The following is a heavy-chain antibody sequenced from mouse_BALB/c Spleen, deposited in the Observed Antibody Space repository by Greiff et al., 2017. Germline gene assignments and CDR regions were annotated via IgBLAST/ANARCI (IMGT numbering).Heavy chain of an antibody. Sequence: VQLQQSGAELVRPGTSVKVSCKASGYAFTNYLIEWVKQRPGQGLEWIGVINPGSGGTNYNEKFKGKATLTADKSSSTAYMQLSSLTSDDSAVYFCARSELYYYGSLDYWGQGTSVTVSS. J-gene: IGHJ4*01. CDR3: ARSELYYYGSLDY. CDR1: GYAFTNYL. D-gene: IGHD1-1*01. V-gene: IGHV1-54*01. CDR2: INPGSGGT.